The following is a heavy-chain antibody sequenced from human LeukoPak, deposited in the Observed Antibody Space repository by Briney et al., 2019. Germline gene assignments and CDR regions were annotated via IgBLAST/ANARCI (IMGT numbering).Heavy chain of an antibody. CDR1: GGTFSSYA. D-gene: IGHD3-16*02. V-gene: IGHV1-69*13. Sequence: SVKVSCKASGGTFSSYAISWVRQAPGQGLEWMGGIIPIFGTANYAQKFQGRVTITADESTSTAYMELSSLRSEGTAVYYCASIGNDYVWGSYRYPFDYWGQGTLVTVSS. CDR3: ASIGNDYVWGSYRYPFDY. J-gene: IGHJ4*02. CDR2: IIPIFGTA.